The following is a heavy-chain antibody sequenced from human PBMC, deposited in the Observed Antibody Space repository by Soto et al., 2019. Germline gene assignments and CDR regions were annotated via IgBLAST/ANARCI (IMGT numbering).Heavy chain of an antibody. CDR2: IRSKAYGGTT. CDR3: TRYTYTSRYSYYGMDV. V-gene: IGHV3-49*03. Sequence: GGSLRLSCTTSGFTFVDYAMSWFRQAPGKGLEWVGFIRSKAYGGTTEYAASVKGRFTISRDDSKSIAYLQMNSLKTEDTAVYYCTRYTYTSRYSYYGMDVWGHGTTVTVS. J-gene: IGHJ6*02. CDR1: GFTFVDYA. D-gene: IGHD6-13*01.